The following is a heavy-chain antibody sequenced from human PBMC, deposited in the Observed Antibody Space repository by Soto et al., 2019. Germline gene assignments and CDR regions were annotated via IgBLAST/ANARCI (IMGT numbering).Heavy chain of an antibody. CDR3: ARWSFLDY. CDR2: ISGSDGKT. CDR1: GFSFSSYA. Sequence: EVQLLESGGGLVRPGGSLRLSCTASGFSFSSYALSWVRQAPGKGLEWVSTISGSDGKTYYADSVKGRFSISRDTSKTTLYLGMTSLRVEDTAVYYCARWSFLDYWGQGTRVTVS. V-gene: IGHV3-23*01. J-gene: IGHJ4*02. D-gene: IGHD1-26*01.